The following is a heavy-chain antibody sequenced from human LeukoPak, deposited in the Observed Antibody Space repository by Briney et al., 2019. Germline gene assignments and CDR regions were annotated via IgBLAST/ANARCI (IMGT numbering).Heavy chain of an antibody. V-gene: IGHV3-74*01. D-gene: IGHD5-18*01. CDR3: ARGGGYSYGTVDY. J-gene: IGHJ4*02. Sequence: GGSLRLSCAASGFTFRSYWMHWVRQAPGKGLVWVSRINSDGSSTSYADSVKGRFTISRDNAKNTLYLQMNSLRAEDTAVYYCARGGGYSYGTVDYWGQGTLVTVSS. CDR1: GFTFRSYW. CDR2: INSDGSST.